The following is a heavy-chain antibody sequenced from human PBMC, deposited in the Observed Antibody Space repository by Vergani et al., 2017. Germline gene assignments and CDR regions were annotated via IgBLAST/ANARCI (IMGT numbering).Heavy chain of an antibody. J-gene: IGHJ4*02. CDR2: ISGSGGST. CDR1: GFTFSSYA. V-gene: IGHV3-23*01. CDR3: AKAQYSGTYPIDY. Sequence: EVQLLESGGGLVQPGGSLRLSCAASGFTFSSYAMSWVRQAPGKGLEWVSAISGSGGSTYYADSVKGRFTIPRDNSKNTLYLQMNSLRAEDTALYYCAKAQYSGTYPIDYWGQGTLVTVSS. D-gene: IGHD1-26*01.